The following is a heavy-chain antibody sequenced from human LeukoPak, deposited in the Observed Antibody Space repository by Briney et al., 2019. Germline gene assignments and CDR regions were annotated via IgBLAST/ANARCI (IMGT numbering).Heavy chain of an antibody. CDR3: ARAGTTVTAVDAFDI. V-gene: IGHV4-4*07. Sequence: PSETLSLTCTVSGGSTSTYYWSWIRQPAGKGLEWIGRIYTGGKTSFNPSLKSRVTMSVDTSKNQFSLRLSSVTAADTAVYYCARAGTTVTAVDAFDIWGQGTMVTVSS. D-gene: IGHD4-17*01. J-gene: IGHJ3*02. CDR2: IYTGGKT. CDR1: GGSTSTYY.